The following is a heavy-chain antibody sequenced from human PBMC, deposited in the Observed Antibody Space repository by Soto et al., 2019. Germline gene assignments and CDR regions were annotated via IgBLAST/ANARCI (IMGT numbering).Heavy chain of an antibody. CDR2: ISGSGDST. CDR3: ARESTPHLGYCTNGICCNDY. CDR1: GFSFRSYA. V-gene: IGHV3-23*01. Sequence: VQMLESGGGLVQPGGSLRLSCAASGFSFRSYAMSWVRQAPGKGLEWVSIISGSGDSTYYVDFVKGRFTISRDNSKNTLYLQMNSLRAEDTAVYYCARESTPHLGYCTNGICCNDYWGQGTLVTVSS. J-gene: IGHJ4*02. D-gene: IGHD2-8*01.